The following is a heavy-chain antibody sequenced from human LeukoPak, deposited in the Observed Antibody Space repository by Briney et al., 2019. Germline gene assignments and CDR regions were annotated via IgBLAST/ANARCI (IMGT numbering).Heavy chain of an antibody. CDR3: ARGTGTVAAGTWAFDI. J-gene: IGHJ3*02. Sequence: GASVKVSCKASGYTFTGYYMHWVRQAPGQGLEWLGWVDPNSGGTKYAQKFQGRVTMTRDTSISTAYMELIRLTSDDTAVYYCARGTGTVAAGTWAFDIWGQGTMVTVSS. CDR2: VDPNSGGT. CDR1: GYTFTGYY. D-gene: IGHD6-13*01. V-gene: IGHV1-2*02.